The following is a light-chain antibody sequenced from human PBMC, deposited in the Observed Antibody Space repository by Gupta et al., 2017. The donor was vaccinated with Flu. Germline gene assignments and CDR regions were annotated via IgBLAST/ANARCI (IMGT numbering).Light chain of an antibody. CDR2: ANN. J-gene: IGLJ2*01. CDR1: SLRNSY. CDR3: KSRDSTDNDQAV. Sequence: SSELTQDPAVSVALGQTVRITCQGDSLRNSYASWFQQKPGQAPVLVIYANNIRPSGIPPRFSCATSGITASVTITGAQAEEEADDYCKSRDSTDNDQAVFGGGTKLTGL. V-gene: IGLV3-19*01.